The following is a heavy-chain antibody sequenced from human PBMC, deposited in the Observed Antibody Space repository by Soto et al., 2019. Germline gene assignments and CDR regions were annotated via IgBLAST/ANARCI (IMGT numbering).Heavy chain of an antibody. J-gene: IGHJ5*02. D-gene: IGHD7-27*01. Sequence: QVQLMQSGAEVKKPGSSVRVSCKASGGTFSAYGFCWLRQAPGQGLEWVGGTIPMSGKTHYAQKFQDRVTITADKSTTTISLDMSRLRSEDTAISSCALSTGGDFSWFDPWGQGTLVIVSS. V-gene: IGHV1-69*06. CDR3: ALSTGGDFSWFDP. CDR1: GGTFSAYG. CDR2: TIPMSGKT.